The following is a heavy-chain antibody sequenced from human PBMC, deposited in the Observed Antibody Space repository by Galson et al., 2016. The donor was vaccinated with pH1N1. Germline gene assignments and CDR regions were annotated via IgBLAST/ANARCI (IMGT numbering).Heavy chain of an antibody. D-gene: IGHD1-26*01. CDR3: AKVRLEWELGGGWFDP. V-gene: IGHV3-23*01. CDR2: ISGGDGST. Sequence: SLRLSCAASGFKASGFTFSNYAMSWVRQAPGKGLEWVSTISGGDGSTYYADSVKGRFTISRDNSKNTLYLQMNSLRAEDTAIYYCAKVRLEWELGGGWFDPWGHGTLVTVSS. J-gene: IGHJ5*02. CDR1: GFTFSNYA.